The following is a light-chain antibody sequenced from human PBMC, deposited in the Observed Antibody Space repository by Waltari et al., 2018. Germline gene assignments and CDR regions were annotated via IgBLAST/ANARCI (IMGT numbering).Light chain of an antibody. J-gene: IGKJ3*01. Sequence: DIQMTQSPPTLSASVGDRVTITCRASQSISNWLAWYHQKPGRAPRLLIHKASSLESGVPSRFSGSGSGTEFTFTISSLQPDDFATYYCQQYNSYPFTFGPGTKVDVK. CDR3: QQYNSYPFT. CDR2: KAS. CDR1: QSISNW. V-gene: IGKV1-5*03.